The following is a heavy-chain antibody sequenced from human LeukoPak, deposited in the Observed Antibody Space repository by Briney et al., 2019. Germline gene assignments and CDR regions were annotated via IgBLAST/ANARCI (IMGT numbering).Heavy chain of an antibody. J-gene: IGHJ5*02. V-gene: IGHV3-21*04. CDR3: ARGGMAARPRGFDP. D-gene: IGHD6-6*01. CDR2: ISSSSSYI. CDR1: GFTFSSYS. Sequence: SGGSLRLSCAASGFTFSSYSMNWVRQAPGKGLEWVSSISSSSSYIYYADSVKGRFTISRDNAKNSLHLQMNSLRAEDTAIYFCARGGMAARPRGFDPWGQGTLVTVSS.